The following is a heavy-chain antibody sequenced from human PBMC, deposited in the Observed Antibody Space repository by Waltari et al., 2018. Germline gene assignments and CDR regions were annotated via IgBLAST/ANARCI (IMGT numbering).Heavy chain of an antibody. D-gene: IGHD3-3*01. J-gene: IGHJ3*02. Sequence: QVQLQQWGAGLLKPSETLSLTCAVYGGSFSGYYWSWIRQPPGKGLEWIGEINHSGSTNYNPSLKSRVTISVDTSKNLFSLKLSSVTAADTAVYYCARRNGSGRYAFDIWGQGTMVTVSS. CDR2: INHSGST. CDR3: ARRNGSGRYAFDI. CDR1: GGSFSGYY. V-gene: IGHV4-34*01.